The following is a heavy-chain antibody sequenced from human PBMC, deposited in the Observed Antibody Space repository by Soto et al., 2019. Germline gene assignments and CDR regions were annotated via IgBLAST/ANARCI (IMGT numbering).Heavy chain of an antibody. CDR2: IIPIFGTA. CDR3: ARGYCSSTSCYDRFGESSAYFDY. CDR1: GGTFSSYA. V-gene: IGHV1-69*13. J-gene: IGHJ4*02. Sequence: SVKVSCKASGGTFSSYAISWVRQAPGQGLEWMGGIIPIFGTANYAQKFQGRVTITADESTSTAYMELSSLRSEDTAVYYCARGYCSSTSCYDRFGESSAYFDYWGQGTLVTV. D-gene: IGHD2-2*01.